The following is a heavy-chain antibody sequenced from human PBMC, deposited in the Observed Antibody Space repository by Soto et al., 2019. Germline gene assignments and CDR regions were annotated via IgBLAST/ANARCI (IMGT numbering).Heavy chain of an antibody. V-gene: IGHV4-34*01. CDR3: ARGRPGRSSGWYNY. CDR2: INPSGST. J-gene: IGHJ4*02. CDR1: GGSFSGYY. Sequence: SETLSLTCAVYGGSFSGYYWSWIRQPPGKGLEWTGEINPSGSTNYNPSLKSRVTISVDTSKNQFSLNLSSVTAADTAVYYCARGRPGRSSGWYNYWGQGTLVTVSS. D-gene: IGHD6-19*01.